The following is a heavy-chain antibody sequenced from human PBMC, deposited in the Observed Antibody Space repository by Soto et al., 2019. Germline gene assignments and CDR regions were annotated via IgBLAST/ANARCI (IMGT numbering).Heavy chain of an antibody. Sequence: SETLSLTCAVYGGSFSGYYWSWIRQPPGKGLEWIGEINHSGSTNYNPSLKSRVTISVDTSKNQSSLKLSSVTAADTAVYYCARGLRTLDPWGQGTLVTVSS. CDR2: INHSGST. CDR3: ARGLRTLDP. CDR1: GGSFSGYY. J-gene: IGHJ5*02. V-gene: IGHV4-34*01.